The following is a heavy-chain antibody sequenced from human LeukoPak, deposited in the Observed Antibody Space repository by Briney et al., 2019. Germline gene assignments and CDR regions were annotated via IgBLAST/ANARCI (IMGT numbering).Heavy chain of an antibody. Sequence: AASVKVSCKPSGYTFTGYYLHWVRQAPGQGLEWMGWINPYTGATIYAEKFQGRVTMTRDTSIDTAYMEMRSLRSDDTAVYYCARDRIGSGWPRPWYFEFWGQGTLITVSS. J-gene: IGHJ4*02. CDR3: ARDRIGSGWPRPWYFEF. V-gene: IGHV1-2*02. CDR1: GYTFTGYY. D-gene: IGHD6-19*01. CDR2: INPYTGAT.